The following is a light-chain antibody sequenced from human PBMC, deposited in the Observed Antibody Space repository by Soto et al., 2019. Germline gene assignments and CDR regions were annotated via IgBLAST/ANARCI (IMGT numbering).Light chain of an antibody. CDR2: DNN. CDR1: SSKIGKNY. Sequence: QSVLTQPPSVSAAPGQKVTISCSASSSKIGKNYVSWYQQLPGTAPKLLIYDNNKRPSGIPDRFSGSKSGTSATLGITGLQTGDDADYYCGTWDSSLSAHVFGTGTKLTVL. V-gene: IGLV1-51*01. CDR3: GTWDSSLSAHV. J-gene: IGLJ1*01.